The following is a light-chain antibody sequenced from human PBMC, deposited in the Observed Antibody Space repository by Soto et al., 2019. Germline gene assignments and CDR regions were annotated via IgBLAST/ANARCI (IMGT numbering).Light chain of an antibody. CDR1: SRDVGGYNY. CDR3: SSYTSSSTPFV. CDR2: DVS. J-gene: IGLJ1*01. V-gene: IGLV2-14*01. Sequence: QSVLTQPSSVSGSPGQSITISCTGTSRDVGGYNYVSWYQQHPGKAPKLMIYDVSNRPSGVSNLFSGSKSGNTASLTISGLQAEDEADYYCSSYTSSSTPFVFGTG.